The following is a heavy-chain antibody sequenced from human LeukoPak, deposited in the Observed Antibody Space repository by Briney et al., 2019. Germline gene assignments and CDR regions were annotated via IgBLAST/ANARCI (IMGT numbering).Heavy chain of an antibody. CDR3: ARAVRDGYIDYYYYMDV. CDR1: GYIFINYG. V-gene: IGHV1-2*02. CDR2: INPNSGGT. J-gene: IGHJ6*03. D-gene: IGHD5-24*01. Sequence: ASVKVSCKAFGYIFINYGINWVRQAPGQGLEWMGWINPNSGGTNYAQKFQGRVTMTRDTSISTAYMELSRLRSDDTAVYYCARAVRDGYIDYYYYMDVWGKGTTVTVSS.